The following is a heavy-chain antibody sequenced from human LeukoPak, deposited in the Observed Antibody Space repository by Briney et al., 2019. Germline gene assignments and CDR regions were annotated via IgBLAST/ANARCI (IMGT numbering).Heavy chain of an antibody. D-gene: IGHD2-21*01. CDR2: IYHSGST. Sequence: SETRSLTCTVSGYSISSGYYWGWIRQPPGKGLEWIGSIYHSGSTYYNPSLKSRVTISVDTSKNQFSLKLSSVTAADTAVYYCARRVGVALDYWGQGTLVTVSS. J-gene: IGHJ4*02. V-gene: IGHV4-38-2*02. CDR1: GYSISSGYY. CDR3: ARRVGVALDY.